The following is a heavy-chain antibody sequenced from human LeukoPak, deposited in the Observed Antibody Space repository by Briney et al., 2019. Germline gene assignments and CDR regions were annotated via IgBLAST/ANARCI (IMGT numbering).Heavy chain of an antibody. CDR2: ISSSSSYI. J-gene: IGHJ5*02. Sequence: GGSLRLSCAASGFTFGSYSMNWVRQAPGKGLEWVSSISSSSSYIYYADSVKGRFTISRDNAKNSLYLQMNSLRAEDTAVYYCAREIGGYSSSGYNWFDPWGQGTLVTVSS. CDR3: AREIGGYSSSGYNWFDP. D-gene: IGHD6-6*01. CDR1: GFTFGSYS. V-gene: IGHV3-21*01.